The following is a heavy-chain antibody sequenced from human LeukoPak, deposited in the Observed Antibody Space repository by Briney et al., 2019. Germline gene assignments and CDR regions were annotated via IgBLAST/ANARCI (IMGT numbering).Heavy chain of an antibody. J-gene: IGHJ6*02. CDR1: GFTFSSYW. CDR3: ARDSLINWGPGYYYYGMDV. CDR2: IKQDGSEK. Sequence: QSGGSLRLSCAASGFTFSSYWMSWVRQAPGKGLEWVANIKQDGSEKYYVDSVKGRFTISRDNAKNSLYLQMNSLRAEDTAVYYCARDSLINWGPGYYYYGMDVWGQGTTVTVSS. D-gene: IGHD7-27*01. V-gene: IGHV3-7*01.